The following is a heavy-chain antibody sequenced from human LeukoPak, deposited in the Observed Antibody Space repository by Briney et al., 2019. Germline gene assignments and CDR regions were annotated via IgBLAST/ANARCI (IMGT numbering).Heavy chain of an antibody. J-gene: IGHJ2*01. V-gene: IGHV4-59*08. CDR1: GGSISSYY. CDR3: ARREGLWYPLPHWYFDL. D-gene: IGHD3-10*01. CDR2: IYYSGST. Sequence: SETLCLTCTVSGGSISSYYWSWIRQPPGKGLEWIGYIYYSGSTNYNPSLKSRVTISVDTSKNQFSLKLSSVTAADTAVYYCARREGLWYPLPHWYFDLWGRGTLVTVSS.